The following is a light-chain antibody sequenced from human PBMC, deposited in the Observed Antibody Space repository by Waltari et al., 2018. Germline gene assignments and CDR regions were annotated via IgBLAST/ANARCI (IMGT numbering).Light chain of an antibody. J-gene: IGKJ1*01. Sequence: IVLTQSPGTLSLSPGERATLSCRASQSVSRSLAWYQQKPGQAPKLLIYGASTRVTGIPDRFTGSGSGTDFSLTISSLEPEDFAIYLCQHYVRLPATFGQGTKVEIK. V-gene: IGKV3-20*01. CDR1: QSVSRS. CDR2: GAS. CDR3: QHYVRLPAT.